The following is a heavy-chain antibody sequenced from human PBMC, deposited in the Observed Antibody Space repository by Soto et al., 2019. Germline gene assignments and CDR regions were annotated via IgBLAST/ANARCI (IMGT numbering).Heavy chain of an antibody. V-gene: IGHV3-30*03. Sequence: SLRLSCAVSGFTFINYDIHWVRQAPGKGLKWVALMSYAGGNGAISRDNSRNTLSLQMNSLRVEDTAVYYCTTDPVTMIVVVPSSGWGQGTLVTVSS. D-gene: IGHD3-22*01. CDR2: MSYAGGN. CDR1: GFTFINYD. J-gene: IGHJ4*02. CDR3: TTDPVTMIVVVPSSG.